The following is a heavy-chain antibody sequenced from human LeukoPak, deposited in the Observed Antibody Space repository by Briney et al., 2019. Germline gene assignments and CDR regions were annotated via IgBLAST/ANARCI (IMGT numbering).Heavy chain of an antibody. CDR3: ARDPRYSDFHLGSGAFDL. CDR1: GDIFTSYG. J-gene: IGHJ3*01. CDR2: SIPVFGTS. D-gene: IGHD5-12*01. Sequence: SVKVSCKASGDIFTSYGISWVPQAPGEGLEWRGGSIPVFGTSNYAQKFQGRVTITADESTSTAYMELSSLRSEDTAVYYCARDPRYSDFHLGSGAFDLWGQGTMVTVS. V-gene: IGHV1-69*13.